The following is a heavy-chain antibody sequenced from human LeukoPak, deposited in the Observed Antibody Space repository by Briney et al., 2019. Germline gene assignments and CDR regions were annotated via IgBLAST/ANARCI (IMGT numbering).Heavy chain of an antibody. J-gene: IGHJ4*02. V-gene: IGHV4-34*01. D-gene: IGHD2-21*02. CDR1: GGSFSGYY. CDR3: ARDLGTAGRPNDY. Sequence: SETLSLTCAVYGGSFSGYYWSWIRQPPGKGLEWIGEINHSGSTNYNPSLKRRVTISVDKSKNQFSLKLSSVTAADTAVYFCARDLGTAGRPNDYWGQGTLVTVSS. CDR2: INHSGST.